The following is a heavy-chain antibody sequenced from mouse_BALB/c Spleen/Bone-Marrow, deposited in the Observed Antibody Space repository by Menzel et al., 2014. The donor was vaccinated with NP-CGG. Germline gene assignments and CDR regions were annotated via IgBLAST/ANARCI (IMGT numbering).Heavy chain of an antibody. J-gene: IGHJ4*01. V-gene: IGHV1-66*01. Sequence: VKVVESGPELVKPGASVKISCKASGYSFTSYYIHWVKRRPGQGLEWIGWIFPGSGNTKYNEKFKGKATLTADTSSSTAYMQLSSLTSEDSAVYFCAKRDKYDDYAMDYWGQGTSVTVSS. CDR1: GYSFTSYY. D-gene: IGHD2-14*01. CDR3: AKRDKYDDYAMDY. CDR2: IFPGSGNT.